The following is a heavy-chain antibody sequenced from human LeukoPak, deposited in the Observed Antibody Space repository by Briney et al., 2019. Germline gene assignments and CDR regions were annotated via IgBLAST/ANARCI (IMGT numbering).Heavy chain of an antibody. J-gene: IGHJ3*02. CDR2: TNRDGSEK. D-gene: IGHD2-2*01. CDR3: ARDSAGCRGCAFDI. Sequence: GGSLRLSCAASEFTFTNFWMSWVRQAQGKGLEWVANTNRDGSEKYYVDSVKGRVTISRDNAMNFLYLQLNSLRVDDTAVYYCARDSAGCRGCAFDIWGQGTVVTVSS. CDR1: EFTFTNFW. V-gene: IGHV3-7*01.